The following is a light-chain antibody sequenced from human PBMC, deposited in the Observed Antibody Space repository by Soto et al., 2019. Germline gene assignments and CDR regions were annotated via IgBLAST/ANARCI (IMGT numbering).Light chain of an antibody. CDR2: ANN. CDR1: SSNIGADYD. CDR3: QAYDSRLNGV. V-gene: IGLV1-40*01. J-gene: IGLJ3*02. Sequence: QSVLTQPPSVSGAPGQSVTISCSGSSSNIGADYDVHWYQQLPGAAPKLLIYANNRRPSGVPDRFSGSTSGSSASLAITGLQSEDEADYYCQAYDSRLNGVFGGGTKVTVL.